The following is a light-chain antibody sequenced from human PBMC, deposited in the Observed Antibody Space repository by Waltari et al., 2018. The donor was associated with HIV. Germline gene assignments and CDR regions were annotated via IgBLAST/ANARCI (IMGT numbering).Light chain of an antibody. V-gene: IGKV1-9*01. CDR2: SVS. J-gene: IGKJ4*01. CDR1: QGVGSY. CDR3: QQLKTYPLS. Sequence: IQLTQSPSFLSASVGERLTITCRATQGVGSYLAWYQQNPGKAPNLLIYSVSILQTGVPARFSGSGSGTEFTLTITDLQPEDFAIYYCQQLKTYPLSFGGGTKVDIK.